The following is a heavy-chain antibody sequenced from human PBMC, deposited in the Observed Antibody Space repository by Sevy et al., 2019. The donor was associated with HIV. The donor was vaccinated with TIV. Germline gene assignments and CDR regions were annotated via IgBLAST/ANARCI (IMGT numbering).Heavy chain of an antibody. V-gene: IGHV4-30-4*01. CDR2: IYYSGST. CDR3: ARVGPPNPPLVDGSGSYDRWFDP. D-gene: IGHD3-10*01. CDR1: GGSISSGDYY. Sequence: SETLSLTCTVSGGSISSGDYYWSWIRQPPGKGLEWIGYIYYSGSTYYNPSLKSRVTISVDTSKNQFSLKLSSVTAADTAVYYCARVGPPNPPLVDGSGSYDRWFDPWGQGTLVTVSS. J-gene: IGHJ5*02.